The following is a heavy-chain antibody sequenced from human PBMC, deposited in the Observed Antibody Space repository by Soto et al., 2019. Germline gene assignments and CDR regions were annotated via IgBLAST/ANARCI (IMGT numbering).Heavy chain of an antibody. CDR2: IIPILGIA. J-gene: IGHJ5*02. V-gene: IGHV1-69*02. CDR1: GGTFSSYT. CDR3: ATGGIGYYDSRVP. D-gene: IGHD3-22*01. Sequence: ASVKVSYKASGGTFSSYTISWVRQAPGQGLEWMGRIIPILGIANYAQKFQGRVTITADTSTDTAYMELSSLRSEDTAVYYCATGGIGYYDSRVPWGQGTLVTVSS.